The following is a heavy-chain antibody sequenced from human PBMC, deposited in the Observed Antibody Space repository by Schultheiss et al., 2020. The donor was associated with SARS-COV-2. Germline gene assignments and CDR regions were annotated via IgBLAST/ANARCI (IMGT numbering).Heavy chain of an antibody. V-gene: IGHV4-30-2*01. CDR1: GGSISSGGYS. CDR3: ARSPIELGIGS. Sequence: SETLSLTCAVSGGSISSGGYSWSWIRQPPGKGLEWIGYIYHSGSTYYNPSLKSRVTISVDKSKNQFSLKLSSVTAADTAVYYCARSPIELGIGSWGQGTLVTVSS. CDR2: IYHSGST. D-gene: IGHD2/OR15-2a*01. J-gene: IGHJ5*02.